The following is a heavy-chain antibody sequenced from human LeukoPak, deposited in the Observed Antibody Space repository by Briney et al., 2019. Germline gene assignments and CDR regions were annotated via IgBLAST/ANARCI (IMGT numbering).Heavy chain of an antibody. Sequence: PGGSLRLSCAASGFSISTYSMSCLRQAPGKGLEWVSTMSSGGGLYYAGSVKGRFTMSRDNAKNSLYLKMNSLRAEDTAVFYCARDYSGWSRDCWGQGTLVTVS. V-gene: IGHV3-21*06. CDR2: MSSGGGL. J-gene: IGHJ4*02. CDR1: GFSISTYS. CDR3: ARDYSGWSRDC. D-gene: IGHD5-12*01.